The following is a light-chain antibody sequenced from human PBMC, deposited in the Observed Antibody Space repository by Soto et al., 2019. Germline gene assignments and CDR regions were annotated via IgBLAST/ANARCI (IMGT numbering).Light chain of an antibody. CDR3: ATWHDSFYV. J-gene: IGLJ1*01. CDR1: TSDIGTNA. Sequence: QSVLTQPPSASGTPGQGVTVSCSGSTSDIGTNAENWFQHLPGPAPRLLIYTNNQRPSGVPDRFTGSKSGTSASLAISGLQSEDEATYYCATWHDSFYVFGTGTKLTVL. CDR2: TNN. V-gene: IGLV1-44*01.